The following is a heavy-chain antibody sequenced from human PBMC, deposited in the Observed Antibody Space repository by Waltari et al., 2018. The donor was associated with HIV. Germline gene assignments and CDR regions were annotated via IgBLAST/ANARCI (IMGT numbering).Heavy chain of an antibody. D-gene: IGHD2-2*01. Sequence: PGKGLEWIGEINHNGNTNYTSPLKSRVTISVDTSKNQFSQKRRYVIAEDTAVYYSARRRFRFCSSTTCLDYWGQGTLVTVSS. J-gene: IGHJ4*02. CDR3: ARRRFRFCSSTTCLDY. CDR2: INHNGNT. V-gene: IGHV4-34*01.